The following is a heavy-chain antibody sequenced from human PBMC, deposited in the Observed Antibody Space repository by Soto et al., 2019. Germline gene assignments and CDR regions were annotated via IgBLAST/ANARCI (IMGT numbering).Heavy chain of an antibody. CDR2: ISSSSSYT. Sequence: QVQLVESGGGLVKPGGSLRLYCAASGFTFSDYYMSWIRQAPGKGLEWVSYISSSSSYTNYADSVKGRSTISRDNAKNSLYLQMNSLRAEDTAVYYCARDSGGWYRYFDYWGQGTLVTVSS. V-gene: IGHV3-11*05. D-gene: IGHD6-19*01. J-gene: IGHJ4*02. CDR3: ARDSGGWYRYFDY. CDR1: GFTFSDYY.